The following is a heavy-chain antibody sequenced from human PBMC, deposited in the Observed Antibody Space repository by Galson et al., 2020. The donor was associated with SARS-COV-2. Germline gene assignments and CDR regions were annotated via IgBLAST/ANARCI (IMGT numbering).Heavy chain of an antibody. V-gene: IGHV4-34*01. CDR1: GGSFSGYY. CDR3: ARRRITIFGVVKPFDY. CDR2: INHSGST. Sequence: SETLSLTCAVYGGSFSGYYWSWIRQPPGKGLEWIGEINHSGSTNYNPSLKSRVTISVDTSKNQFSLKLSSVTAADTAVYYCARRRITIFGVVKPFDYWGQGTLVTVSS. D-gene: IGHD3-3*01. J-gene: IGHJ4*02.